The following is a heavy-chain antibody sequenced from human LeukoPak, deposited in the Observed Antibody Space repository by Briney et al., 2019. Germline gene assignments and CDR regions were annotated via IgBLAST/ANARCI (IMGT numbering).Heavy chain of an antibody. CDR2: ISSSSSYI. CDR1: GFTFSSYS. Sequence: GGSLRLSCAASGFTFSSYSMNWVRQAPGKGLEWVSSISSSSSYIYYADSVKGRFTISRDNAKNSLYLQMNSLRAEDTAVYYCARDVGTIFGVVSTPIDYWGKGTLVTVSS. CDR3: ARDVGTIFGVVSTPIDY. D-gene: IGHD3-3*01. V-gene: IGHV3-21*01. J-gene: IGHJ4*02.